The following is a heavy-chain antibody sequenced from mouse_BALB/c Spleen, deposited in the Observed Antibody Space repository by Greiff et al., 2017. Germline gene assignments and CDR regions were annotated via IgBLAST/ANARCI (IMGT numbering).Heavy chain of an antibody. CDR1: GYTFTSYW. J-gene: IGHJ2*01. CDR3: ARGHGNYYFDY. Sequence: QVQLQQSGAELAKPGASVKMSCKASGYTFTSYWMHWVKQRPGQGLEWIGYINPSTGYTEYNQKFKDKATLTADKSSSTAYIQLSSLTSEDSAVYYCARGHGNYYFDYWGQGTTLTVSS. D-gene: IGHD2-1*01. V-gene: IGHV1-7*01. CDR2: INPSTGYT.